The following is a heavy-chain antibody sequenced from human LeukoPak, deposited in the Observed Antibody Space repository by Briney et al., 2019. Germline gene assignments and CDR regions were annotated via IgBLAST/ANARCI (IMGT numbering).Heavy chain of an antibody. D-gene: IGHD3-22*01. CDR1: GYTFTGYY. Sequence: ASVKVSCKASGYTFTGYYMHWARQAPGQGLEWMGWISPNSGGTNYAQKFQGRVTMTRDTSISTAYMELSRLRSDDTAVYYCARDLPGYYYDSSGYPHPIAFDIWGQGTMVTVSS. J-gene: IGHJ3*02. V-gene: IGHV1-2*02. CDR2: ISPNSGGT. CDR3: ARDLPGYYYDSSGYPHPIAFDI.